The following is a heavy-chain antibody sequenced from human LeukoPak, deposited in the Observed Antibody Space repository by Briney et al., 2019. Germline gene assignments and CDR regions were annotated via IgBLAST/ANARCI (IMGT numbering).Heavy chain of an antibody. CDR3: ARHSFRSNSNNWFDP. J-gene: IGHJ5*02. CDR1: GGSISSSSYY. CDR2: IYYSGST. Sequence: SETLSLTCTVSGGSISSSSYYWGWIRQPPGKGLEWIGSIYYSGSTYYNPSLKSRVTISIDTSMNQFSLKLTSVTAADMAVYYCARHSFRSNSNNWFDPWGQGTLVTVSS. V-gene: IGHV4-39*01. D-gene: IGHD4-23*01.